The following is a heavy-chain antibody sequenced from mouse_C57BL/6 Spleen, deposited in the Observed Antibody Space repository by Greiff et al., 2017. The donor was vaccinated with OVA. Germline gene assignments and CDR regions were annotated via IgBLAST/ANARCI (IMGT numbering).Heavy chain of an antibody. V-gene: IGHV1-15*01. J-gene: IGHJ2*01. CDR2: IDPETGGT. CDR3: TRGGWGVGITTVVAPFDY. Sequence: QVQLQQSGAELVRPGASVTLSCKASGYTFTDYEMHWVKQTPVHGLEWIGAIDPETGGTAYNQKFKGKAILTADKSSSTAYMGLRSLTSEDSAVYDCTRGGWGVGITTVVAPFDYWGQGTTLTVAS. CDR1: GYTFTDYE. D-gene: IGHD1-1*01.